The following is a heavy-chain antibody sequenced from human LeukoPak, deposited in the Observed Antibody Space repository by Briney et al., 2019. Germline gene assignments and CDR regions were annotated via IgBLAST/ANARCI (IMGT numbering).Heavy chain of an antibody. D-gene: IGHD6-19*01. J-gene: IGHJ2*01. Sequence: SVKVSCKASGGTFSSYAISWVRQAPGQGLEWMGGIIPIFGTANYAQKFQGRVTITADESTSTACMELSSLRSEDTAVYYCARGGSSSGLNWYFDLWGRGTLVTVSS. V-gene: IGHV1-69*13. CDR2: IIPIFGTA. CDR1: GGTFSSYA. CDR3: ARGGSSSGLNWYFDL.